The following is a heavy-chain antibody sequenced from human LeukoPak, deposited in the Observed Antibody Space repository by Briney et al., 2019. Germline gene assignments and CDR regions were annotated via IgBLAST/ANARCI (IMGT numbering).Heavy chain of an antibody. Sequence: SETLSLTCTVSGGSISSYYWSWIRQPPGKGLEWIGYIYYSGNTNYNPSLKSRVTISVATSKNQFSLKLSSVTAADTAVYYCARGDKFFDWLLSFDYWGQGTLVTVSS. CDR2: IYYSGNT. CDR1: GGSISSYY. V-gene: IGHV4-59*12. J-gene: IGHJ4*02. CDR3: ARGDKFFDWLLSFDY. D-gene: IGHD3/OR15-3a*01.